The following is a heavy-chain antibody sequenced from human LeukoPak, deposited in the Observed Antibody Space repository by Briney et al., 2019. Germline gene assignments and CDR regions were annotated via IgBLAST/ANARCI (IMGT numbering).Heavy chain of an antibody. CDR2: ISWDGGST. D-gene: IGHD3-10*01. V-gene: IGHV3-43*01. J-gene: IGHJ4*02. CDR1: GFTFDDYT. CDR3: AKGTGHRGSYFDY. Sequence: GGSLRLSCAASGFTFDDYTMHWVRQAPGKGSEWVSLISWDGGSTYYADSVKGRFNISRDNSKNSLYLQMNSLRTEDTALYYCAKGTGHRGSYFDYWGQGTLVTVSS.